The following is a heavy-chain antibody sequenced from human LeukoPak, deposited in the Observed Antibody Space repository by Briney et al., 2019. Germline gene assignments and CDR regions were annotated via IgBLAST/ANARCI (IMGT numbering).Heavy chain of an antibody. Sequence: PSETLSLTCTVSGGSISSGGYYWSWIRQHPGKGLEWIGYIYYSGSTYYNPSLKSRVTISVDTSKNQFSLKLSSVTAAETAVYYCARAARQWLVRVDWFDPWGQGTLVTVSS. D-gene: IGHD6-19*01. V-gene: IGHV4-31*03. CDR1: GGSISSGGYY. J-gene: IGHJ5*02. CDR2: IYYSGST. CDR3: ARAARQWLVRVDWFDP.